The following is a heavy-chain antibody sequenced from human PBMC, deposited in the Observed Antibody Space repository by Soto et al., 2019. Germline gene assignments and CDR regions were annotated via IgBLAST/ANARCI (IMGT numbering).Heavy chain of an antibody. CDR2: INPIVSMS. Sequence: QVQLVQSGTEVKKPGSSVKVSCKASGDTFSFYTINWVRQAPGLGLEWVGRINPIVSMSNYAQKFQGRVSMTAYNTKSTAYMELRRLRSDDTAMYFCAASYGSGYRAFDYWGQGALVIVSS. J-gene: IGHJ4*02. V-gene: IGHV1-69*02. CDR1: GDTFSFYT. CDR3: AASYGSGYRAFDY. D-gene: IGHD3-10*01.